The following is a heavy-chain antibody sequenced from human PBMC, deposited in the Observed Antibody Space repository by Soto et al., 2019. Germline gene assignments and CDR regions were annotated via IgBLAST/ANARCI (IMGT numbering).Heavy chain of an antibody. CDR3: AHSRCGGDCLQSYSSHYYYGMDV. D-gene: IGHD2-21*02. J-gene: IGHJ6*02. Sequence: QITLKESGPSLVKPTQTLTLTCTFSGFSLSTGGVGVGWIRQPPGKALEWLALIYWDDDKRYSPSLRSRLTLTKDTSKNQGVLTMTNMDPVDTATYYCAHSRCGGDCLQSYSSHYYYGMDVWGQGTTVTVSS. CDR2: IYWDDDK. V-gene: IGHV2-5*02. CDR1: GFSLSTGGVG.